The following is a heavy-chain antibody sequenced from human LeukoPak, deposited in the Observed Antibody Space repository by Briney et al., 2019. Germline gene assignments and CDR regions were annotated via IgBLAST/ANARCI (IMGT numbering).Heavy chain of an antibody. J-gene: IGHJ4*02. CDR2: ISPYNGDT. D-gene: IGHD3-22*01. CDR1: GYTFTSYG. V-gene: IGHV1-18*01. CDR3: ARVGYDRDFDY. Sequence: GASVKVSCKASGYTFTSYGISWVRQAPGQGLEWVGWISPYNGDTKYAQKIQGRVTMTTDTSTSTAYMELRSLRSDDTAVYFCARVGYDRDFDYWGQGTLATVSS.